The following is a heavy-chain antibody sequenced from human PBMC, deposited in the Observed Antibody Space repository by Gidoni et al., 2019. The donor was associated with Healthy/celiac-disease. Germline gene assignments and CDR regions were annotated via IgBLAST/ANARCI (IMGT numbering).Heavy chain of an antibody. CDR1: GFTFSSYS. V-gene: IGHV3-21*01. CDR2: ISSISSYI. Sequence: EVQLVESGGGLVKPGGSLRLSCAASGFTFSSYSMNWVRQAPGKGLEWVSSISSISSYIYYADSVKGRFTISRDNAKNSLYLQMNSLRAEDTAVYYCARENGGMGRGAVDYWGQGTLVTVSS. J-gene: IGHJ4*02. D-gene: IGHD3-10*01. CDR3: ARENGGMGRGAVDY.